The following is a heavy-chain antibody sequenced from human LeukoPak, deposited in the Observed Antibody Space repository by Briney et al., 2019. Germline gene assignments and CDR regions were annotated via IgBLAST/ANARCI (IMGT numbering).Heavy chain of an antibody. D-gene: IGHD1-7*01. CDR1: GGSFSGYY. CDR2: INHSGST. V-gene: IGHV4-34*01. Sequence: SETLSLTCAVYGGSFSGYYWSWIRQPPGKGLEWIGEINHSGSTNYNPSLKSRVTISVDTSKNQFSLKLSSVTAADTAVYYCARGVTGTTEIDYWGQGTLVTVSS. J-gene: IGHJ4*02. CDR3: ARGVTGTTEIDY.